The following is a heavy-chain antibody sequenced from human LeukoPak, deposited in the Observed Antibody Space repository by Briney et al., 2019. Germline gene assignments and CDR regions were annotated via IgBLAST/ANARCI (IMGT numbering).Heavy chain of an antibody. V-gene: IGHV1-8*02. CDR2: MNPNTGNT. CDR3: ARDLSGYSDYYFDY. Sequence: ASVKVSCKASGGTFSSYAISWVRQATGQGLEWMGWMNPNTGNTGFAQKFQGRVTMTKDTSISTAYMDLSSLRSEDTAVYYCARDLSGYSDYYFDYWGQGTLVTVSS. J-gene: IGHJ4*02. D-gene: IGHD3-3*01. CDR1: GGTFSSYA.